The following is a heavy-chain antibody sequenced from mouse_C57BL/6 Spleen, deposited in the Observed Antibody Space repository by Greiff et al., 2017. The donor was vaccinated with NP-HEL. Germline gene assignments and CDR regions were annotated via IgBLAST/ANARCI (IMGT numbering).Heavy chain of an antibody. D-gene: IGHD2-5*01. J-gene: IGHJ2*01. Sequence: QVQLQQPGAELVRPGSSVKLSCKASGYTFTSYWMDWVKQRPGQGLEWIGNIYPSDSETHYNQKFKDKATLTVAKSSSTAYMQLSSLTSEDSAVYYCARRNLYYSNYGYWGQGTTLTVSS. CDR1: GYTFTSYW. CDR3: ARRNLYYSNYGY. V-gene: IGHV1-61*01. CDR2: IYPSDSET.